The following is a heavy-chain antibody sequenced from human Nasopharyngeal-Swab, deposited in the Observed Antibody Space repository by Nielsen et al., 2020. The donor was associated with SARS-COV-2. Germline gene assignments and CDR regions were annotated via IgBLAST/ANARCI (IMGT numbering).Heavy chain of an antibody. CDR2: MTVGAGGT. D-gene: IGHD2-8*01. CDR3: AKRLYGDL. V-gene: IGHV3-23*01. Sequence: GGSLRLSCAASGFTFSSYAVIWVRQAPGKGLEWVSSMTVGAGGTSYADSVKGRFTISVDSSKNILYLQMNSLRAEDTAIYYCAKRLYGDLWGRGTLVTVSS. CDR1: GFTFSSYA. J-gene: IGHJ2*01.